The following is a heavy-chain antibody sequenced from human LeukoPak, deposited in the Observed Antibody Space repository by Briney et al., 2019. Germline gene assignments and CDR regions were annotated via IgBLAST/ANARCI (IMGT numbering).Heavy chain of an antibody. V-gene: IGHV3-23*01. CDR3: ATGYGSGSSHKNWCDP. CDR2: ISDSGAYT. J-gene: IGHJ5*02. D-gene: IGHD3-10*01. Sequence: GGSLRLSCAASGFTFSSYAMSWVRQAPGKGLEWVSAISDSGAYTYNADSVKGRFTISRDNSKNTLYLQMNSLRAEDTAVYYCATGYGSGSSHKNWCDPWGQGTLVTVST. CDR1: GFTFSSYA.